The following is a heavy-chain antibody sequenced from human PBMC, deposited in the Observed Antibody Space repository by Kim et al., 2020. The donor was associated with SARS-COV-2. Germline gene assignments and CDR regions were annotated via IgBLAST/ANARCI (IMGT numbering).Heavy chain of an antibody. Sequence: GGSLRLSCTASGFTFGDYAMSWFRQAPGKGLEWVGFISSKAYGGTTEYAASVKGRFTISRDDSKSIAYLQMNSLKTEDTAVYYCTRAPSHFRGVIKGDAFEIWGQGTMVTVSS. J-gene: IGHJ3*02. D-gene: IGHD3-10*01. CDR2: ISSKAYGGTT. CDR3: TRAPSHFRGVIKGDAFEI. V-gene: IGHV3-49*03. CDR1: GFTFGDYA.